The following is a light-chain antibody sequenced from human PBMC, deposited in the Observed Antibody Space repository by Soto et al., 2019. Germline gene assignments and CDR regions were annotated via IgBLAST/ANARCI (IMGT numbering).Light chain of an antibody. J-gene: IGKJ2*01. V-gene: IGKV1-39*01. CDR3: QQSHSTLYT. Sequence: DIQMTQSPSSLSASVGDRVTITCRASQSISSYLNWYQQKPGKAPKVLIYAASSLQSGVPSRFSGSGSGTDFTLTISSLQPEDFATYYCQQSHSTLYTFGQGTKLEIK. CDR1: QSISSY. CDR2: AAS.